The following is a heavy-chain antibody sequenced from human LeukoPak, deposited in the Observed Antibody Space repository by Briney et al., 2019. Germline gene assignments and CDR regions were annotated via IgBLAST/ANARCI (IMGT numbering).Heavy chain of an antibody. V-gene: IGHV4-59*08. D-gene: IGHD3-10*01. Sequence: SETLSLTCTVSGGSISSYYWSWIRQPPGKGLDWIGYIYYSGSTNYNPSLKSRVTISVDTSKNQFSLKLSSVTAADTAVYYCARLRFTDYYYYGMDVWGQGTTVTVSS. CDR2: IYYSGST. CDR1: GGSISSYY. CDR3: ARLRFTDYYYYGMDV. J-gene: IGHJ6*02.